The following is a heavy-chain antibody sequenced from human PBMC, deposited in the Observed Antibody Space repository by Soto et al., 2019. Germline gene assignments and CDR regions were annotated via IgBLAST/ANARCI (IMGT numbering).Heavy chain of an antibody. D-gene: IGHD3-16*01. V-gene: IGHV1-46*01. Sequence: QVQLVQSGAEVKKPGASVKVSCKASGYTFTSYYMHWVRQAPGQGLEWMGIINPSGGSTSYAQKFQGRVTMTRDTFTSTVYMELSSLRSEDTAVYYCARDILITFGGLRWGWFDPWGQGTLVTVSS. CDR2: INPSGGST. J-gene: IGHJ5*02. CDR3: ARDILITFGGLRWGWFDP. CDR1: GYTFTSYY.